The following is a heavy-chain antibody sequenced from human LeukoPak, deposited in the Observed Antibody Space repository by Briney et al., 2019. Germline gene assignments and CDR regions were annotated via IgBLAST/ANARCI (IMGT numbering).Heavy chain of an antibody. Sequence: GESLKISRKVSGYSFTTYWIARVRQMPGKGLEWMGIIYPGDSDTRYSPSFQGQVTISADKSITTACLQWSSLKASDTAMYYCARREYCRGASCYDRIEEFDSWGQGTLVTVSS. CDR2: IYPGDSDT. D-gene: IGHD2-2*01. CDR1: GYSFTTYW. CDR3: ARREYCRGASCYDRIEEFDS. V-gene: IGHV5-51*01. J-gene: IGHJ4*02.